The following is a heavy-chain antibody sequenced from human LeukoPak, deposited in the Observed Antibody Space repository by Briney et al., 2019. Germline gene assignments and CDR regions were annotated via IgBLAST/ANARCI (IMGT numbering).Heavy chain of an antibody. D-gene: IGHD1-26*01. CDR2: IYPGDSDT. Sequence: GESLKISCKGSGYSFTSYWIGWVRQMPGKGLEWMGIIYPGDSDTRYSPSFQGQVTISADKSISTAYLQWSSLKASDTAMYYCARPLRGATRGESAFDIWGQGAMVTVSS. V-gene: IGHV5-51*01. CDR3: ARPLRGATRGESAFDI. J-gene: IGHJ3*02. CDR1: GYSFTSYW.